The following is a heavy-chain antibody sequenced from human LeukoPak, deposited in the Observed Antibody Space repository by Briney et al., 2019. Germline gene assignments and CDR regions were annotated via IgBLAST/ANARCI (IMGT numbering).Heavy chain of an antibody. V-gene: IGHV3-30*02. Sequence: GGSLRLCCVASGFTLSTYGMHLDHQASGKGLEWEALRRYDGSDKFYGDYVQGRFTTSRDNSKNTLYLQMSRLRVEDTAVYYCAKDLDCSGGTCHKAFDCWGQGTLVTVSS. J-gene: IGHJ4*02. D-gene: IGHD2-15*01. CDR2: RRYDGSDK. CDR3: AKDLDCSGGTCHKAFDC. CDR1: GFTLSTYG.